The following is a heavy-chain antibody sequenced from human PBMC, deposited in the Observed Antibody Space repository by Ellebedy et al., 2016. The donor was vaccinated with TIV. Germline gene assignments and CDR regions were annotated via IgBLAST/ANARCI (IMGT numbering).Heavy chain of an antibody. J-gene: IGHJ3*02. CDR2: IFIDSTT. V-gene: IGHV3-66*01. CDR1: ELTVSSNY. CDR3: ARETFNDVDLTEWGLFDM. D-gene: IGHD1-1*01. Sequence: GGSLRLSCAASELTVSSNYMSWVRQAPGKGLEWVSVIFIDSTTYYADSVKGRFTISRDNSKNTLYIQMNSLRAEDTAVYYCARETFNDVDLTEWGLFDMWGQGTMVTVSS.